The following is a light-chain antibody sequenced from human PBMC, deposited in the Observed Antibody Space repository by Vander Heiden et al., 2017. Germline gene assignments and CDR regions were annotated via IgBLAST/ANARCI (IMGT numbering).Light chain of an antibody. V-gene: IGKV1-13*02. J-gene: IGKJ2*01. Sequence: TITCRASQGITSALAWYQQKPGKRPELLIYDATSLEPGVPLGFSGSGSGTDFTLTISSLQPEDAATYFCQQFSIYPRTFGQGTKLEIK. CDR2: DAT. CDR1: QGITSA. CDR3: QQFSIYPRT.